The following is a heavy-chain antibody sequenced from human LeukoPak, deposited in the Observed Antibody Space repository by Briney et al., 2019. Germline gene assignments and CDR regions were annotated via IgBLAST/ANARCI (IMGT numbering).Heavy chain of an antibody. Sequence: PGGSLRLSCAASGFTFSDYYMSWIRQAPGKGLEWVSYISSSGSTIYYADSVKGRFTISRDNAKNSLYLQMNSLRAEDTAVYYCARELGGYVLNNPQNWFDPWGQGTLVTVSS. CDR2: ISSSGSTI. CDR1: GFTFSDYY. D-gene: IGHD5-12*01. CDR3: ARELGGYVLNNPQNWFDP. V-gene: IGHV3-11*04. J-gene: IGHJ5*02.